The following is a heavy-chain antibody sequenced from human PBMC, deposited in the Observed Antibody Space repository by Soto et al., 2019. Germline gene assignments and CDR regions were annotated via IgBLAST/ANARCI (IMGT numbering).Heavy chain of an antibody. Sequence: EVQLVESGGGLVQPGGSLRLSCAASGFTFSSYEMNWVRQAPGKGLEWVSYISSSGSTIYYADSVKGRFTISRDNAKNSLYLQMNSLRAEDTAVYYCAREARDYDILTGYYMMGWFDPWGQGTLVTVSS. CDR2: ISSSGSTI. D-gene: IGHD3-9*01. CDR1: GFTFSSYE. J-gene: IGHJ5*02. CDR3: AREARDYDILTGYYMMGWFDP. V-gene: IGHV3-48*03.